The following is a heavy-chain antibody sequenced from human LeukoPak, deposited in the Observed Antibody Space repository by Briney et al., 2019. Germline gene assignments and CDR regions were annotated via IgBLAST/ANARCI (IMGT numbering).Heavy chain of an antibody. CDR3: ARDLYDSSDYYYVGAFDI. J-gene: IGHJ3*02. Sequence: GGSLRLSCAASGFTFSSYAMHWVRQAPGKGLEWVAVISYDGSNKYYADSVKGRFTISRDNFKNSLYLQMNSLRAEDTAVYYCARDLYDSSDYYYVGAFDIWGQGTMVTVSS. D-gene: IGHD3-22*01. CDR1: GFTFSSYA. CDR2: ISYDGSNK. V-gene: IGHV3-30-3*01.